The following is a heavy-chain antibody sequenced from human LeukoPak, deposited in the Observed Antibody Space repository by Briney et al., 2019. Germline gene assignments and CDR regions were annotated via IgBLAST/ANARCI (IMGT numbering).Heavy chain of an antibody. CDR2: INWNGGGT. Sequence: VRSLRLSCAATGFTFKDYGRHWVRQPPGKGLEWVSSINWNGGGTDYAASVKGRFTISRDNAKNSLYLHLSSLTPEDTALYYCAKHMRATNTYSFFGLDVWGQGTTVTVSS. D-gene: IGHD1-26*01. CDR1: GFTFKDYG. J-gene: IGHJ6*02. V-gene: IGHV3-9*01. CDR3: AKHMRATNTYSFFGLDV.